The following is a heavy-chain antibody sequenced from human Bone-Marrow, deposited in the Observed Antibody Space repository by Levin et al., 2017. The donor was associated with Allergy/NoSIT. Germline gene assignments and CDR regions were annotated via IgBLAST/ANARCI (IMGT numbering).Heavy chain of an antibody. Sequence: GESLKISCAASGFTFSSYSMNWVRQAPGKGLEWVSSISSSSSYIYYADSVKGRFTISRDNAKNSLYLQMNSLRAEDTAVYYCASTAGASLWYWGQGTLVTVSS. V-gene: IGHV3-21*01. CDR1: GFTFSSYS. CDR2: ISSSSSYI. J-gene: IGHJ4*02. D-gene: IGHD2-21*01. CDR3: ASTAGASLWY.